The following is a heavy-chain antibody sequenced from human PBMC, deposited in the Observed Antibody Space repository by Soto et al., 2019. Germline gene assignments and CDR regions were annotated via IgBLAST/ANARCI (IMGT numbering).Heavy chain of an antibody. CDR2: IGSSGATT. CDR3: AKAFGTYYFDH. V-gene: IGHV3-23*01. D-gene: IGHD3-16*01. Sequence: GGSLRLSCVASGFTFSSNAMRWVRQAPGKGLEWVSAIGSSGATTYYADSVKGRFTISRDNSKNTVYLQMNSLRVEDTAVYYCAKAFGTYYFDHWGQGTLVTVS. J-gene: IGHJ4*02. CDR1: GFTFSSNA.